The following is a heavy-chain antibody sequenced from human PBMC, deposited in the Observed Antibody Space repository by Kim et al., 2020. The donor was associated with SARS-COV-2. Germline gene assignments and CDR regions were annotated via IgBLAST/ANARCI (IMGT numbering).Heavy chain of an antibody. CDR1: GFTFSDSP. Sequence: GGSLRLSCAASGFTFSDSPIHWVRQASGKGLEWVGGIRSKVYIYAKSYAASVKGRITISRDDSESTAYMQMNSLKNEDTAVCYCNRIPGTTLAFWDAFD. CDR2: IRSKVYIYAK. V-gene: IGHV3-73*01. J-gene: IGHJ3*01. D-gene: IGHD1-20*01. CDR3: NRIPGTTLAFWDAFD.